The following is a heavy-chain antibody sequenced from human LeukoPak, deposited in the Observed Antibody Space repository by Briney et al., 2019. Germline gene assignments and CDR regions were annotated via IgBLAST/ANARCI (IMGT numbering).Heavy chain of an antibody. CDR1: DGSISSYY. J-gene: IGHJ4*02. D-gene: IGHD3-22*01. V-gene: IGHV4-59*01. Sequence: PSETLSLTCTVSDGSISSYYWSWIRQPPGKGLEWIGYIYYSGSTNYNPSLKSRVTISVDTSKNQFSLKLSSVTAADTAVYYCASYSYYYDSSGYFDYWGQGTLVTVSS. CDR3: ASYSYYYDSSGYFDY. CDR2: IYYSGST.